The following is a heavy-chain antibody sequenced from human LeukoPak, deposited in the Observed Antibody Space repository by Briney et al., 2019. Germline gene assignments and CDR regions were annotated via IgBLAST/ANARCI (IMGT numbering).Heavy chain of an antibody. J-gene: IGHJ5*02. CDR3: ARDPRWLTPDCNTIGCYVNWFDP. CDR1: GYSISSGFL. Sequence: TSETLSLTCAVSGYSISSGFLWGWIRQPPGKGLEWIGSIYRSGNTYYNPSLKSRITMSVDTSKNQFSLKLSSVTAADTAVYYCARDPRWLTPDCNTIGCYVNWFDPWGQGTLVTVSS. CDR2: IYRSGNT. V-gene: IGHV4-38-2*02. D-gene: IGHD2-2*01.